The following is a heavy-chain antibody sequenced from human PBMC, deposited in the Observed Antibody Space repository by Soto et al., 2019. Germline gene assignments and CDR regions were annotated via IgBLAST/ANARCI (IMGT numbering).Heavy chain of an antibody. D-gene: IGHD3-16*01. Sequence: PSETLFLTCTVSGCSISSYFVSWIRQPPGKGLEWIGYIYYTGSTNYNPSLKSRVTISVDTSKNQFSLKLSSVTAADTAVYYCARDSTWGIGYFDYWGQGTLVTVSS. J-gene: IGHJ4*02. V-gene: IGHV4-59*01. CDR1: GCSISSYF. CDR2: IYYTGST. CDR3: ARDSTWGIGYFDY.